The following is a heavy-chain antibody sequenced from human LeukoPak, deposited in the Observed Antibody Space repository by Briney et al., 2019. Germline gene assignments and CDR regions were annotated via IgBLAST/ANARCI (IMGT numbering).Heavy chain of an antibody. J-gene: IGHJ3*02. CDR1: GGSFSGYY. CDR2: IYYSGST. CDR3: ARSSYGGNKAFDI. Sequence: SETLSLTCAVYGGSFSGYYWSWIRQHPGKGLEWIGYIYYSGSTYYNPSLKSRVTISVDTSKNQFSLKLSSVTAADTAVYYCARSSYGGNKAFDIWGQGTMVTVSS. D-gene: IGHD4-23*01. V-gene: IGHV4-31*11.